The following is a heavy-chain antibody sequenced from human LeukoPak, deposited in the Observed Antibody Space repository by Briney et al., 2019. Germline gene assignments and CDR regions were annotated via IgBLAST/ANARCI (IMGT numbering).Heavy chain of an antibody. CDR3: AREPVAVAGTGLYY. D-gene: IGHD6-19*01. Sequence: ASVTVSFKASGYTFTSYDINWVRQATGQGLEWMGWINPNSGGTNYAQKFQGRVTMTRDTSISTAYMELSRLRSDDTAVYYCAREPVAVAGTGLYYWGQGTLVTVSS. J-gene: IGHJ4*02. CDR2: INPNSGGT. CDR1: GYTFTSYD. V-gene: IGHV1-2*02.